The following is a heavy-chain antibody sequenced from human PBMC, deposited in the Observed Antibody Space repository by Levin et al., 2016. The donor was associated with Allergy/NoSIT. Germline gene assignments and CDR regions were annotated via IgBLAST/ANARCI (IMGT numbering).Heavy chain of an antibody. J-gene: IGHJ4*02. CDR2: IYYSGST. Sequence: WIRQPPGKGLEWIGSIYYSGSTYYNPSLKSRVTISVDTSKNQFSLKLSSVTAADTAVYYCARHKASPNIVLMVYAIPPTPFDYWGQGTLVTVSS. CDR3: ARHKASPNIVLMVYAIPPTPFDY. V-gene: IGHV4-39*01. D-gene: IGHD2-8*01.